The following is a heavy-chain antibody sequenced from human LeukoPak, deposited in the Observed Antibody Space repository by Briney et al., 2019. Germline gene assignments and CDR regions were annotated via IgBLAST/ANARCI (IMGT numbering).Heavy chain of an antibody. D-gene: IGHD3-9*01. J-gene: IGHJ5*02. CDR1: AYSISSGYF. Sequence: SETLSLTCTVSAYSISSGYFWGWIRQPPGKGLEWIGSIYHSGSTYYNPSLKSRVTISVDTSKNQFSLKLSSVTAADTAVYYCARVTNYDILTGYYLATNWFDPWGQGTLVTVSS. CDR3: ARVTNYDILTGYYLATNWFDP. V-gene: IGHV4-38-2*02. CDR2: IYHSGST.